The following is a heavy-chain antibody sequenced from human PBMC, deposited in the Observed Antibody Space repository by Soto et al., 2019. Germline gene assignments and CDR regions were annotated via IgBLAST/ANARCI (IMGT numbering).Heavy chain of an antibody. V-gene: IGHV4-61*05. CDR2: IYYSGST. CDR1: GGSISSSSYY. CDR3: ARGGAAAGTGFHYYYYGMDV. Sequence: PSETLSLTCTVSGGSISSSSYYWGWMRQPPGKGLEWIGYIYYSGSTNYNPSLKSRVTISVDTSKNQFSLKLSSVTAADTAVYYCARGGAAAGTGFHYYYYGMDVWGQGTTVTVSS. J-gene: IGHJ6*02. D-gene: IGHD6-13*01.